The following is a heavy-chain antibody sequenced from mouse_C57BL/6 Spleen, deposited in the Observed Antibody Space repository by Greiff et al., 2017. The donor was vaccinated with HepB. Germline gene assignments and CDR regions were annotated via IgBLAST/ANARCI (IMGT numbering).Heavy chain of an antibody. J-gene: IGHJ4*01. CDR2: IRSKSSNYAT. V-gene: IGHV10-3*01. CDR3: VRGEYYGSPYYYAMDY. CDR1: GFTFNTYA. Sequence: EAGGGLVQPKGSLKLSCAASGFTFNTYAMHWVRQAPGKGLEWVARIRSKSSNYATYYADSVKDRFTISRDDSQSMLYLQMNNLKTEDTAMYYCVRGEYYGSPYYYAMDYWGQGTSVTVSS. D-gene: IGHD1-1*01.